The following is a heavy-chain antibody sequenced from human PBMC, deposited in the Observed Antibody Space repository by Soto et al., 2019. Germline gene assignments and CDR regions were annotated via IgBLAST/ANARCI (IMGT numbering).Heavy chain of an antibody. CDR2: IYYSGST. V-gene: IGHV4-39*01. Sequence: PSETLSLTCTVSGGSISSSSYYWGWIRQPPGKGLEWIGSIYYSGSTYYNPSLKSRVTISVDTSKNQFSLKLSSVTAADTAVYYCASGGSFLFDYWGQGTLVTVSS. J-gene: IGHJ4*02. D-gene: IGHD1-26*01. CDR3: ASGGSFLFDY. CDR1: GGSISSSSYY.